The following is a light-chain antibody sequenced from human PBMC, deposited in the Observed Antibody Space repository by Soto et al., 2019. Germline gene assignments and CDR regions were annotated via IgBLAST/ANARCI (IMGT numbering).Light chain of an antibody. Sequence: DIQMTQSPSSLSASVGDRVNITCRASQSISSYLNWYQQKPGKAPKHLIYAASSLQSGVPSRFSGSGSGTDFTLTISSLQPEDFATYYCQQSYSTPPTFGGGTKVEIK. CDR1: QSISSY. CDR3: QQSYSTPPT. CDR2: AAS. J-gene: IGKJ4*01. V-gene: IGKV1-39*01.